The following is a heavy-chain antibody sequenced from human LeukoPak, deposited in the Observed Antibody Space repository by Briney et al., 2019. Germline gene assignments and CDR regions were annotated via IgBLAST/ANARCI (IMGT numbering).Heavy chain of an antibody. CDR1: GGSISSYY. CDR2: IYYSGST. CDR3: ARGDGI. J-gene: IGHJ3*02. V-gene: IGHV4-59*01. D-gene: IGHD5-24*01. Sequence: SETLSLTCTVAGGSISSYYWSWIRQPPGKGLEWIGYIYYSGSTDYNPSLRSRVTMSVDTSKNQFSLKLNSATAADTAVYYCARGDGIWGQGTMVTASS.